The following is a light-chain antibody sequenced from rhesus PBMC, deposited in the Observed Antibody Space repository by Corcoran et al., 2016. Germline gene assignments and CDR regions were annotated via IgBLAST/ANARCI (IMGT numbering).Light chain of an antibody. CDR3: QQYDALPWT. CDR2: YAS. J-gene: IGKJ1*01. CDR1: QDISNW. Sequence: DIQMTQSPSSLSASVGDKVTITCHASQDISNWLAWYQQKPGKAPKPLIYYASSLQSGVPSRLSGSGSGTDYILPISSVQPEDFATYYCQQYDALPWTFGQGTRVEIK. V-gene: IGKV1-19*01.